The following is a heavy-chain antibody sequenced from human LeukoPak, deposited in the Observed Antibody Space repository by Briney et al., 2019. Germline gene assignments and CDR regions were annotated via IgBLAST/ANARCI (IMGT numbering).Heavy chain of an antibody. J-gene: IGHJ1*01. Sequence: GGSLRLSCGASGFTFSSYGMHWVRQAPGKGLEWVAVIWYDGSNKYYADSVKGRFTISRDNSKNTLYLQMTSLRAEDTAVYYCARAEYYYDSSGYYDGYFQHWGQGTLVIVSS. CDR3: ARAEYYYDSSGYYDGYFQH. CDR2: IWYDGSNK. V-gene: IGHV3-33*01. D-gene: IGHD3-22*01. CDR1: GFTFSSYG.